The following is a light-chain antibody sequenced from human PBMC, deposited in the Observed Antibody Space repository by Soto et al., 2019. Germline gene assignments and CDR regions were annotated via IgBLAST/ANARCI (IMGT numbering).Light chain of an antibody. CDR1: SSDVGGYGY. CDR2: DVR. J-gene: IGLJ1*01. V-gene: IGLV2-14*01. Sequence: QSVLTQPASVSGSPGQSITISCTGTSSDVGGYGYVSWYQQHPGKAPKLMIYDVRNRPSGVSNRFSGSKSVNTASLTISGLQAEDECDYYCSSYTTISTYVFGTGTKVXVL. CDR3: SSYTTISTYV.